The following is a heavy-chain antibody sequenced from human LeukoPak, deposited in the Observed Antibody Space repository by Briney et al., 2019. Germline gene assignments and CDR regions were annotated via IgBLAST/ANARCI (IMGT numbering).Heavy chain of an antibody. CDR2: ISAYNGNT. Sequence: ASVKVSCKASGVTFSNFAISWVRQAPGQGLEWMGWISAYNGNTNYAQKLQGRVTMTTDTSTSTAYMELRSLRSDDTAVYYCAMTRYDILTGYPYYYYVDVWGKGTTVTVSS. J-gene: IGHJ6*03. CDR3: AMTRYDILTGYPYYYYVDV. V-gene: IGHV1-18*01. CDR1: GVTFSNFA. D-gene: IGHD3-9*01.